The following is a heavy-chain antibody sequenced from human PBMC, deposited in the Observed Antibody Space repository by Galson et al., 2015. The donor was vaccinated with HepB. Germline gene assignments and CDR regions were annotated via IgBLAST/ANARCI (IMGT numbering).Heavy chain of an antibody. J-gene: IGHJ6*02. CDR1: GFTFSSYG. V-gene: IGHV3-33*01. CDR3: ARDRGYCSSTSCFDYYGMDV. CDR2: IWYDGSNK. Sequence: SLRLSCAASGFTFSSYGMHWVRQAPGKGLEWVAVIWYDGSNKYYADSVKGRFTISRDNSKNTLYLQMNSLRAEDTAVYYCARDRGYCSSTSCFDYYGMDVWGQGTTVTVSS. D-gene: IGHD2-2*01.